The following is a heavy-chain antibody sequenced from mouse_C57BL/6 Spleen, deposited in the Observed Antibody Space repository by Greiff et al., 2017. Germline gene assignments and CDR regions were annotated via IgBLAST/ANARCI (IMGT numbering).Heavy chain of an antibody. J-gene: IGHJ4*01. V-gene: IGHV1-59*01. CDR1: GYTFTSYW. CDR2: IDPSDSST. CDR3: ARWGLGYAMDY. Sequence: QVQLQQPGAELVRPGTSVKLSCKASGYTFTSYWMHWVKQRPGQGLEWIGGIDPSDSSTNYNQKFKGKATLTVDTSSSKAYVQLSSRTSEDSAVYYCARWGLGYAMDYWGQGTSVTVSS. D-gene: IGHD4-1*01.